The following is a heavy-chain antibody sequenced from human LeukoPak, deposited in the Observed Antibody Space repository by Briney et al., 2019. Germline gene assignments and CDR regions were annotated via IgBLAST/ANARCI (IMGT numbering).Heavy chain of an antibody. V-gene: IGHV1-69*05. CDR2: IIPIFGTA. CDR3: AANKAYDSSPRGFQH. J-gene: IGHJ1*01. D-gene: IGHD3-22*01. CDR1: GGTFSSYA. Sequence: SVKVSCKASGGTFSSYAISWVRQAPGQGLEWMGGIIPIFGTANYARKFQGRVTITTDESTSTAYMELSSLRSEDTAVYYCAANKAYDSSPRGFQHWGQSTLVTVSS.